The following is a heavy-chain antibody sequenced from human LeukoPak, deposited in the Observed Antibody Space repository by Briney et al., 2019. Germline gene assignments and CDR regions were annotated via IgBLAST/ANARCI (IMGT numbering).Heavy chain of an antibody. V-gene: IGHV4-59*01. CDR3: ARDSWWDGSKTFSDWFGP. CDR1: GGSIGSYY. D-gene: IGHD3-10*01. CDR2: IVYTGRT. J-gene: IGHJ5*02. Sequence: SETLSLTCTVSGGSIGSYYWSWVRQPPEKGLEWIGNIVYTGRTNYNPSLKSRVTISIDTSKNQLYLRLNSVTAGDTAVYYCARDSWWDGSKTFSDWFGPWGQGTLVTVSS.